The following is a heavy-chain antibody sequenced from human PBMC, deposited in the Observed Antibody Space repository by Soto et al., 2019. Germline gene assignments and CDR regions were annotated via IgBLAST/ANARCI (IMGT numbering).Heavy chain of an antibody. V-gene: IGHV1-18*01. D-gene: IGHD3-22*01. CDR1: TYTFSRYG. Sequence: ASVKVSCKASTYTFSRYGISWVRQAPGQGLEWMGWISAYNGNTKYAQKFQGRVTMTTVTSTTTAYMELRSLRSDDTAVYYCAADSSGSTADYYYYYGMDVWGQGTTVTASS. J-gene: IGHJ6*02. CDR3: AADSSGSTADYYYYYGMDV. CDR2: ISAYNGNT.